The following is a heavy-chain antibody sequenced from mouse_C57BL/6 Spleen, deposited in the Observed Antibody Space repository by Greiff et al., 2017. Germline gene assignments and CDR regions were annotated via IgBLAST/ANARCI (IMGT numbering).Heavy chain of an antibody. CDR3: ARYADGSLGYFDV. Sequence: QVQLQQPGAELVKPGASVKLSCKASGYTFTSYWMHWVKQRPGQGLEWIGMIHPNSGSTNYNEKFKSKATLTVDKSSSTAYMQLSSLTSEDSAVYYCARYADGSLGYFDVWGTGTTVTVSS. CDR2: IHPNSGST. D-gene: IGHD1-1*01. CDR1: GYTFTSYW. J-gene: IGHJ1*03. V-gene: IGHV1-64*01.